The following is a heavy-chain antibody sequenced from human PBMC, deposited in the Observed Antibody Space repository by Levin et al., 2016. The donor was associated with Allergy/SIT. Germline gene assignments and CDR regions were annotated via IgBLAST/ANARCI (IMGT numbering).Heavy chain of an antibody. CDR2: IKSKTGGGTT. J-gene: IGHJ6*02. Sequence: WIRQPPGKGLEWVGRIKSKTGGGTTDYAAPVKGRFTISRDDSKNTLYLRMNSLKTDDTAVYYCTTSMDVWGQGTTVTVSS. CDR3: TTSMDV. V-gene: IGHV3-15*01.